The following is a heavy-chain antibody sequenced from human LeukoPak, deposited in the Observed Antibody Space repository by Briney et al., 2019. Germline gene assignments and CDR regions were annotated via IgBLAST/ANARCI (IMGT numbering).Heavy chain of an antibody. D-gene: IGHD1-1*01. J-gene: IGHJ6*02. Sequence: GASVKVSCKASGYTFTSYDINWVRQATGQGLEWMGWMNPNSGNTGYAQKFQGRVTMTRNTSISTAYMELSSLRSEDTAVYYCARGCRTAPWALYYYYGMDVWGQGTTVTVSS. CDR3: ARGCRTAPWALYYYYGMDV. CDR1: GYTFTSYD. V-gene: IGHV1-8*01. CDR2: MNPNSGNT.